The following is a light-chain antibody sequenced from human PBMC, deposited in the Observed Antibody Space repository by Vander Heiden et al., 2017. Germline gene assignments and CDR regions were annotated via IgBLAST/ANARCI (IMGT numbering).Light chain of an antibody. J-gene: IGLJ3*02. CDR1: SPTTANNY. V-gene: IGLV1-51*02. CDR3: GTWDSSLSVWV. CDR2: ENN. Sequence: QSVLTQPPSVSAAPGPKVTISLSGRSPTTANNYVSWYQHLPVTAPKLLLDENNKRPSVIPDRFSGSKSGTSATLGITGLQTGDEADYYCGTWDSSLSVWVFGGGTKLTVL.